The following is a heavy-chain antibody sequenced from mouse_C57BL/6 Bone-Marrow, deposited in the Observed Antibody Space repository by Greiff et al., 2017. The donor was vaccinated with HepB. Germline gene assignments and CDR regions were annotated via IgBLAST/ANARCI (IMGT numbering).Heavy chain of an antibody. J-gene: IGHJ3*01. CDR1: GFTFSSYA. CDR3: TRGQLRPSWFAY. Sequence: EVKLMESGEGLVKPGGSLKLSCAASGFTFSSYAMSWVRPTPEKRLEWVAYISSGGDYIYYADTVKGRFTISRDNARNTLYLQMSSLKSEDTAMYYCTRGQLRPSWFAYWGQGTLVTVSA. CDR2: ISSGGDYI. V-gene: IGHV5-9-1*02. D-gene: IGHD3-2*02.